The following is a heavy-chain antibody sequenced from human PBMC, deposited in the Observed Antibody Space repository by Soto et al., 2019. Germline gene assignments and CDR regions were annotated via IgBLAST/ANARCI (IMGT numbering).Heavy chain of an antibody. CDR1: GFTFSSYA. V-gene: IGHV3-23*01. J-gene: IGHJ4*02. Sequence: GGSLRLSCAASGFTFSSYAMSWVRQAPGKGLEWVSAISGSGGSTYYADSVKGRFTISRDNSKNALYLQMNSLRAEDTAVYYCVKRVPWIQLWFYFDYWGQGTLVTVSS. CDR2: ISGSGGST. CDR3: VKRVPWIQLWFYFDY. D-gene: IGHD5-18*01.